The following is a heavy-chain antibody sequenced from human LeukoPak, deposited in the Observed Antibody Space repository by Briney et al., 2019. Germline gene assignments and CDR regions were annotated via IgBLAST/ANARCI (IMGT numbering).Heavy chain of an antibody. Sequence: QSGGSLRLSCAASGFTFSSYSMNWVRQAPGEGLEWVSHITASGTAMFYADSVKGRFTISRDNAKNSLYLQMNSLRDEDTAVYYCASSGSYRFDYWGQGTLVTVSS. CDR3: ASSGSYRFDY. V-gene: IGHV3-48*02. CDR1: GFTFSSYS. J-gene: IGHJ4*02. CDR2: ITASGTAM. D-gene: IGHD1-26*01.